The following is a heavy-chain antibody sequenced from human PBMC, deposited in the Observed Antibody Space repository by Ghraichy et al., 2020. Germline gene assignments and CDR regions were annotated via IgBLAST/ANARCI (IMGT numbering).Heavy chain of an antibody. V-gene: IGHV4-39*01. D-gene: IGHD5-12*01. Sequence: GSLRLSCTVSGGSISGNTYSWGWIRQPPGKGLEWIGSISYSGNTYFNPSLKRRVTISVDTSQNQFSLRLSSVSAADTAVYYCASAPLALEFWGLGILVTVPA. CDR1: GGSISGNTYS. CDR2: ISYSGNT. CDR3: ASAPLALEF. J-gene: IGHJ4*02.